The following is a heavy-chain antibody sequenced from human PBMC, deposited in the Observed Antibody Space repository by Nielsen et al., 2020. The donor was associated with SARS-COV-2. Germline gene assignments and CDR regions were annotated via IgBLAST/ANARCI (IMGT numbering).Heavy chain of an antibody. J-gene: IGHJ5*02. V-gene: IGHV4-39*01. D-gene: IGHD3-9*01. Sequence: SETLSLTCTVSGGSISSSSYYWGWIRQPPGKGLEWIGSIYYSGSTYYNPSLKSRVTISVDTSKNQFFLKLSSVTAADTAVYYCARQTGYYKGSWFDPWGQGTLVTVSS. CDR3: ARQTGYYKGSWFDP. CDR2: IYYSGST. CDR1: GGSISSSSYY.